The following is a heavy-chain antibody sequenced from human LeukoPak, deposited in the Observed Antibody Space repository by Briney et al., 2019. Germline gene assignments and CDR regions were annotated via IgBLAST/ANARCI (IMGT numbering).Heavy chain of an antibody. CDR2: ISSNGNNE. Sequence: GGSLRFSCVASGFIFTSYGMHWVRQAPGKGLQWVALISSNGNNERYADSVKGRFSISRDNSKNTMYLRMNSLRAEDTAIYYCTRIKYSTSWSGDYWGQGALVTVSS. V-gene: IGHV3-30*19. J-gene: IGHJ4*02. CDR1: GFIFTSYG. D-gene: IGHD6-13*01. CDR3: TRIKYSTSWSGDY.